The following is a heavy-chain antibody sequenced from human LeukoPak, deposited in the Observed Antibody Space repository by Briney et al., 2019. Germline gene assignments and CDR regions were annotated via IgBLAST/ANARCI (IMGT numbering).Heavy chain of an antibody. Sequence: KPSETLSLTCTVSGVFISSAYWGWIRQPPGKGLEWIGSIYYSKNTYYNPSLKSRVTISADTSKNQFSLTLGSVSATDTAVYYCVSPRGFSYGYFDYWGQGTLVTVSS. J-gene: IGHJ4*02. CDR1: GVFISSAY. D-gene: IGHD5-18*01. V-gene: IGHV4-39*01. CDR3: VSPRGFSYGYFDY. CDR2: IYYSKNT.